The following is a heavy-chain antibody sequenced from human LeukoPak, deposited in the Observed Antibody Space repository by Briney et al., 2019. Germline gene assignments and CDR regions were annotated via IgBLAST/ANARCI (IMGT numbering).Heavy chain of an antibody. Sequence: GRSLRLSCAASGFTFSSYAMHWVRQAPGKGLEWVAVISYDGSNKYYADSVKGRFTISRDNSKNSLYLQMNSLRAEDTAVYYCAREVNDFWSGYYVDYWGQGTLVTVSS. D-gene: IGHD3-3*01. J-gene: IGHJ4*02. V-gene: IGHV3-30*07. CDR1: GFTFSSYA. CDR3: AREVNDFWSGYYVDY. CDR2: ISYDGSNK.